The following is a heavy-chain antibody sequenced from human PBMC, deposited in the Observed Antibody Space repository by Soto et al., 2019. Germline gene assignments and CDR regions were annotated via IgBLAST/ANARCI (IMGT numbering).Heavy chain of an antibody. V-gene: IGHV3-7*04. J-gene: IGHJ5*02. CDR3: TRDLNHDTGP. CDR1: GITFSGYW. Sequence: ESGGGLVQPGGSLRLSCAASGITFSGYWMTWVRQAPGKGLEGVANISPDGSEEYYVDSVKGRFTISRDNAKNSVYLQMNSLRGEDTALYYCTRDLNHDTGPWGQGTQVTVSS. D-gene: IGHD2-8*02. CDR2: ISPDGSEE.